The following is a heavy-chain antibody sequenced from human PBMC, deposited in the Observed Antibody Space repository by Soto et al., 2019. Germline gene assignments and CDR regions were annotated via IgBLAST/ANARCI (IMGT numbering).Heavy chain of an antibody. D-gene: IGHD3-22*01. CDR2: IYPGDSDT. J-gene: IGHJ4*02. CDR1: GYSFTSYW. V-gene: IGHV5-51*01. Sequence: GGALEISRKGSGYSFTSYWIGWVRQMPGEGLEWMGTIYPGDSDTRYSPSFQGQVTISADKSISTAYLQWSSLQASDTAVYYCASTYYYDSSGFLYFDYWGQGTLDTVSS. CDR3: ASTYYYDSSGFLYFDY.